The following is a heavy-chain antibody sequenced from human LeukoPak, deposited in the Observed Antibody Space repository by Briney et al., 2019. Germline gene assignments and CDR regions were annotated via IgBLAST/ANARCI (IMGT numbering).Heavy chain of an antibody. CDR1: GFTFSSYA. V-gene: IGHV3-23*01. Sequence: GGSLRLSCAASGFTFSSYAMSWVRQAPGKGLEWVSAISGSGGSTYYADSVKGRFTISRDNSKNTLYLQMNSLRAEDTAVYYCASSSASPSYYYYYYMDVWGRGTTVTVSS. J-gene: IGHJ6*03. D-gene: IGHD6-25*01. CDR3: ASSSASPSYYYYYYMDV. CDR2: ISGSGGST.